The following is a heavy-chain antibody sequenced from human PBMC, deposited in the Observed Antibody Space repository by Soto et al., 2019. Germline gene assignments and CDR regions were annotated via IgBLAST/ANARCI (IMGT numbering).Heavy chain of an antibody. CDR3: ARDYGDYQFDY. J-gene: IGHJ4*02. V-gene: IGHV4-39*02. CDR1: GGSISSSSYY. D-gene: IGHD4-17*01. Sequence: KPSETLSLTCTVSGGSISSSSYYWGWTRQPPGKGLEWIGNIYYRGTTYYNPSLKSRVTISVDTSKNQFSLKLASVTAADTAVYYCARDYGDYQFDYWGQGTLVTVSS. CDR2: IYYRGTT.